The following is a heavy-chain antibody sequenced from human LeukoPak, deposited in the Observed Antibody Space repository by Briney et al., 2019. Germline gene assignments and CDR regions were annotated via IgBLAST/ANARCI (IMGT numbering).Heavy chain of an antibody. V-gene: IGHV4-30-4*08. D-gene: IGHD2-15*01. CDR1: GGSISSGDYY. CDR3: ARMRFGYHFDL. CDR2: IYYSGST. J-gene: IGHJ2*01. Sequence: SETLSLTCTVSGGSISSGDYYWSWIRQPPGKGLEWIGYIYYSGSTYYNPSLKSRVTISVDTSKNQFSLKLSSVTAADTAVYYCARMRFGYHFDLWGRGTLVTVSS.